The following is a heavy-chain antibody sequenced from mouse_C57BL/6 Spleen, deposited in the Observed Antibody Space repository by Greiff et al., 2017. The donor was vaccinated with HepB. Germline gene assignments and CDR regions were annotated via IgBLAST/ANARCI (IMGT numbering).Heavy chain of an antibody. V-gene: IGHV1-82*01. CDR1: GYAFSSSW. CDR3: ARCEDYDEENYFDY. D-gene: IGHD2-4*01. CDR2: IYPGDGDT. J-gene: IGHJ2*01. Sequence: QVQLQQSGPELVKPGASVKISCKASGYAFSSSWMNWVKQRPGKGLEWIGRIYPGDGDTNYNGKFKGKATLTADKSSSTAYMQLSSLTSEDSAVYFCARCEDYDEENYFDYWGQGTTLTVSS.